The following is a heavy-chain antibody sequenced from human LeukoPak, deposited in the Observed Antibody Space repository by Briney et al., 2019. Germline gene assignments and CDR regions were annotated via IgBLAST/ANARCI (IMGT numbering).Heavy chain of an antibody. V-gene: IGHV4-39*01. CDR2: IYYSGTS. CDR1: GGFFSSTTYF. D-gene: IGHD5-24*01. Sequence: SETLSLTCTVSGGFFSSTTYFWAWIRHPPGKGLQWLGTIYYSGTSYSTPSLETRVTLSVDTSKNQFSLRLTSVTAADTAVYYCASLFDNFPENRFDYWGRGTLVTVSS. J-gene: IGHJ4*02. CDR3: ASLFDNFPENRFDY.